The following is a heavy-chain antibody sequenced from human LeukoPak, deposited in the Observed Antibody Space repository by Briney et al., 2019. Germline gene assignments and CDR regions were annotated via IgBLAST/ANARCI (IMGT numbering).Heavy chain of an antibody. CDR3: ARAGYPYYFDY. CDR2: ISAYNGNT. D-gene: IGHD5-18*01. V-gene: IGHV1-18*01. CDR1: GGTFSSYA. Sequence: ASVKVSCKASGGTFSSYAISWVRQAPGQGLEWMGWISAYNGNTNYAQKLQGRVTMTTDTSTSTAYMELRSLRSDDTAVYYCARAGYPYYFDYWGQGTLVTVSS. J-gene: IGHJ4*02.